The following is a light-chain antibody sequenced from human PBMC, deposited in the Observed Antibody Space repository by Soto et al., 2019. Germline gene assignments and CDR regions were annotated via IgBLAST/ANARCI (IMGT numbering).Light chain of an antibody. V-gene: IGKV4-1*01. CDR1: QSVLYSSNNKNY. CDR3: QQYYSPPRIT. Sequence: DIVMTQSPDSLAVSLGERATINCKSSQSVLYSSNNKNYLAWYQQKQGQPPKLLIYWASTRESGVPDRFSGSGSGTDFTLTISSLQAEDVAVYYCQQYYSPPRITFGQGTRLEIK. J-gene: IGKJ5*01. CDR2: WAS.